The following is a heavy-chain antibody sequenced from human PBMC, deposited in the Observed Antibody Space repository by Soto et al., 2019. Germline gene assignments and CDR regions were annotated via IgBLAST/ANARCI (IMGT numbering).Heavy chain of an antibody. CDR3: ARVPYCGGDCYPTDHNWFDP. CDR1: SGSISSSNW. V-gene: IGHV4-4*02. J-gene: IGHJ5*02. Sequence: SETLSLTCAVSSGSISSSNWWSWVRQPPGKGLEWIGEIYHSGSTNYNPSLKSRVTISVDKSKNQFSLKLSSVTAADTAVYYCARVPYCGGDCYPTDHNWFDPWGQGTLVTVSS. CDR2: IYHSGST. D-gene: IGHD2-21*01.